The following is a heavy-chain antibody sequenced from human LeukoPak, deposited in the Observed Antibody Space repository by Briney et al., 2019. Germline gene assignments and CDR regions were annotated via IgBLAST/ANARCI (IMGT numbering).Heavy chain of an antibody. CDR2: MNPNSGNT. J-gene: IGHJ4*02. CDR3: ATAGSGSYYKEFDY. Sequence: ASVKVSCKASGYTFTSYDINWVRQATGQGLEWMGWMNPNSGNTGYAQKFQGGVTMTRNTSISTAYMELSSLRSEDTAVYYCATAGSGSYYKEFDYWGQGTLVTVSS. V-gene: IGHV1-8*01. D-gene: IGHD3-10*01. CDR1: GYTFTSYD.